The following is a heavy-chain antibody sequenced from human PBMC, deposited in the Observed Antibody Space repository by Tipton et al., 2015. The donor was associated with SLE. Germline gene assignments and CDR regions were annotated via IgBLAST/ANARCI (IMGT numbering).Heavy chain of an antibody. CDR1: GFTFSSYE. CDR3: ARLPYLWQWLVRAFDI. Sequence: LRLSCAASGFTFSSYEMNWVRQAPGKGLEWIGEINHSGSTNYNPSLKSRVTISVDTSKNQFSLKLSSVTAADTAVYYCARLPYLWQWLVRAFDIWGQGTMVTVSS. J-gene: IGHJ3*02. CDR2: INHSGST. V-gene: IGHV4-34*01. D-gene: IGHD6-19*01.